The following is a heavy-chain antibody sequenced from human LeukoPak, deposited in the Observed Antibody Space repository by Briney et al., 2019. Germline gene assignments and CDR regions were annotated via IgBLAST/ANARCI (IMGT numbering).Heavy chain of an antibody. CDR2: ISYDGSNK. CDR3: AKAPYSSGWYLAFDY. D-gene: IGHD6-19*01. Sequence: PGGSLRLSCAASGFTFSSSAMSWVRQAPGKGLEWVAVISYDGSNKYYADSVKGRFTISRDNSKNTLYLQMNSLRAEDTAVYYCAKAPYSSGWYLAFDYWGQGTLVTVSS. V-gene: IGHV3-30*18. CDR1: GFTFSSSA. J-gene: IGHJ4*02.